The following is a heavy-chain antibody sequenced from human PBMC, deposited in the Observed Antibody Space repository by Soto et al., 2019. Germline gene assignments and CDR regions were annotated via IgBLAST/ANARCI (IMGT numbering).Heavy chain of an antibody. D-gene: IGHD3-22*01. CDR2: ISSRSTCI. J-gene: IGHJ4*02. Sequence: PGGSLRLSCTVLGFTLTNENMNWVRQAPGKGLEWVSSISSRSTCINYADSVKGRFTISRDNDKGLVYLQMNSLRGEDTAVYYCARDPPLSMIVVVGVDDFWGQGTLVTVSS. CDR1: GFTLTNEN. V-gene: IGHV3-21*06. CDR3: ARDPPLSMIVVVGVDDF.